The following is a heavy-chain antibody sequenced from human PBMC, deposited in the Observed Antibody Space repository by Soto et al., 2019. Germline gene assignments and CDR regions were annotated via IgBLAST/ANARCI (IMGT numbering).Heavy chain of an antibody. CDR3: ARGGGSTKVDY. CDR2: TSNSGST. Sequence: QVQLQESGPGLVKPSQTLSLTCTVSGGSITSSGYYWSWIRQHPGEGLEWIGFTSNSGSTSYNPSLKSRVTISVDTLSNQFSLNLKSVTAADTAVYYCARGGGSTKVDYWGQGTLVTVSP. V-gene: IGHV4-31*03. D-gene: IGHD2-2*01. J-gene: IGHJ4*02. CDR1: GGSITSSGYY.